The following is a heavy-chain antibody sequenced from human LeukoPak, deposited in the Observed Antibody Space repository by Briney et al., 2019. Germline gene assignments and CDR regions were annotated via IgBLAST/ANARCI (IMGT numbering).Heavy chain of an antibody. J-gene: IGHJ4*02. V-gene: IGHV4-34*01. CDR3: ARGRYGPRLGN. CDR2: INNSGST. Sequence: SETLSLTCAVYGASFSDSYWSWIRQSPEKGLEWIGEINNSGSTSYNPSLNSRVIMSVDRTKNQFSLRLTSVTAADTAVYYCARGRYGPRLGNWGQGTLVTVSS. CDR1: GASFSDSY. D-gene: IGHD3-16*01.